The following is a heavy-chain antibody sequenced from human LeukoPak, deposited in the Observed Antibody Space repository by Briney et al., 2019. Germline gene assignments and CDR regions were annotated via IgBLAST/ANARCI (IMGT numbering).Heavy chain of an antibody. CDR2: INHSGST. D-gene: IGHD5-18*01. V-gene: IGHV4-30-4*08. CDR1: GDSISSGDYY. J-gene: IGHJ5*02. Sequence: SQTLSLTCTVSGDSISSGDYYWSWIRQPPGKGLEWIGEINHSGSTNYNPSLKSRVTISVDTSKNQFSLKLSSVTAADTAVYYCARRGRRGYSYGGFDPWGQGTLVTVSS. CDR3: ARRGRRGYSYGGFDP.